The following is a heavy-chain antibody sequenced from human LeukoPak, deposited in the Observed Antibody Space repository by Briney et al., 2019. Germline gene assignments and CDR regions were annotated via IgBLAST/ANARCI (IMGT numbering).Heavy chain of an antibody. Sequence: PGGSLRLSCAASGFTFSSYSMNWVRQAPGKGLEWVSYISSSGSTIYYADSVKGRFTISRDNAKNSLYLQMNSLRAEDTAVYYCARDNTRSSGWDYWGQGTLVTVSS. J-gene: IGHJ4*02. D-gene: IGHD6-19*01. V-gene: IGHV3-48*04. CDR1: GFTFSSYS. CDR3: ARDNTRSSGWDY. CDR2: ISSSGSTI.